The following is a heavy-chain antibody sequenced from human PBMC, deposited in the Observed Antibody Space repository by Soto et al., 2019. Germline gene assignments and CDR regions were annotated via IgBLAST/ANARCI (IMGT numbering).Heavy chain of an antibody. V-gene: IGHV3-33*01. D-gene: IGHD1-1*01. CDR3: ARWSDNKVVDP. CDR2: IWYDGSEK. Sequence: QVQLVESGGGVVQPGRSLRLSCEASGFTFRSHGMHWVRQAPGKGLEWLAVIWYDGSEKYYADSVKGRFTISRDNSKNTLYLQMNSLTVEDTAFYYCARWSDNKVVDPWGQGTVVTVS. J-gene: IGHJ5*02. CDR1: GFTFRSHG.